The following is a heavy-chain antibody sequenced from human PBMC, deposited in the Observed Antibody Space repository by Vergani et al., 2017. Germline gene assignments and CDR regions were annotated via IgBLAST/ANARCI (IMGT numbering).Heavy chain of an antibody. V-gene: IGHV1-69*01. CDR2: IIPIFATA. CDR3: ARDHADSSGYPAGSY. D-gene: IGHD3-22*01. Sequence: QVQLVQSGAEVKKPGSSVKVSCKASGGTFSSYAISWVRQAPGQGLEWMGGIIPIFATADYAQKFQGRVTITADESTTTAYMELSSLRSEDTAVYYCARDHADSSGYPAGSYWGQGTLVTVSS. J-gene: IGHJ4*02. CDR1: GGTFSSYA.